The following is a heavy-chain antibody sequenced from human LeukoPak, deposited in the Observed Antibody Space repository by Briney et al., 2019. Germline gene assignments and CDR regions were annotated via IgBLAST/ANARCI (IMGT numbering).Heavy chain of an antibody. CDR1: GYTFTDYY. CDR2: LNPNSGDT. CDR3: ARGRNIEMTTMSGGSDY. D-gene: IGHD5-24*01. Sequence: GASVRLSCKASGYTFTDYYMHWVRQAPGQGLEWMGWLNPNSGDTNYAQKFSGRVGMSRDTSISTAYMDLSDLRSDDTAVYYCARGRNIEMTTMSGGSDYWGPGTLVSVSS. V-gene: IGHV1-2*02. J-gene: IGHJ4*02.